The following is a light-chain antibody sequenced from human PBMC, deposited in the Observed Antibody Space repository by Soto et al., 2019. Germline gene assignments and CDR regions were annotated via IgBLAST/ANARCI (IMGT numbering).Light chain of an antibody. CDR3: SSYTSSSTVV. V-gene: IGLV2-14*01. CDR1: SSDVGGYNY. Sequence: QSALTQPASVSGSPGPSITISCTGTSSDVGGYNYVSWYQQHPGKAPKLMIYDVSNRPSGVSNRFSGSTSGNTASLTISGLQAEDEADYYCSSYTSSSTVVFGGGTQLTVL. J-gene: IGLJ2*01. CDR2: DVS.